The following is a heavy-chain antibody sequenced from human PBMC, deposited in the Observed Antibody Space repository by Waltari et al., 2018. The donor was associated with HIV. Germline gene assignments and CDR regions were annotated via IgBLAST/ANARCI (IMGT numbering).Heavy chain of an antibody. V-gene: IGHV1-46*01. D-gene: IGHD2-2*02. CDR3: ARDVVPAAIGNWFDP. Sequence: QVQLVQSGAEVKKPGASVKVSCKASGYTFTSYYMHWVRQAPGQGLEWMGIINPSGGSTSYAQKFQGRVTMTRDTSTSTVYMELSSLRSEDTAVYYCARDVVPAAIGNWFDPWGQGTLVTVSS. CDR1: GYTFTSYY. CDR2: INPSGGST. J-gene: IGHJ5*02.